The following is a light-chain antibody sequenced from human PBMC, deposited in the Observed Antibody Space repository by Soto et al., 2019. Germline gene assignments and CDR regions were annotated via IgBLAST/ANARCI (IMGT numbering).Light chain of an antibody. Sequence: DLQMTQSPSTLSASVGDRVTITCRASQSISSWLAWYQQKPGKAPKLLICDASSLQSGVPSRFGGSGSGTEFTLTIDSLQPDDFATYYCLQYNTYSWTFGQGTKVEI. CDR3: LQYNTYSWT. J-gene: IGKJ1*01. CDR2: DAS. CDR1: QSISSW. V-gene: IGKV1-5*01.